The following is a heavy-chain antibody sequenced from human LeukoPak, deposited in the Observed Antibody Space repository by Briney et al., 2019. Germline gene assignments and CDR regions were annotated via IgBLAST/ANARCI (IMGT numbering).Heavy chain of an antibody. CDR2: ISYDGTNK. CDR3: AKDYCSSTSCFFFDY. J-gene: IGHJ4*02. V-gene: IGHV3-30-3*01. D-gene: IGHD2-2*01. Sequence: GGSLRLSCAASGFIFSTYAMHWVRQAPGKGLEWVALISYDGTNKYYADSVKGRFTISRDNTLYLQMNSLRAEDTAVYYCAKDYCSSTSCFFFDYWGQGTLVTVSS. CDR1: GFIFSTYA.